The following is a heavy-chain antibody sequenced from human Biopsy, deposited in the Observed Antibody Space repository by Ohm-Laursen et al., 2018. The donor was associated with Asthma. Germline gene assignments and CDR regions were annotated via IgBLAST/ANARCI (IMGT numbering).Heavy chain of an antibody. V-gene: IGHV3-30*03. CDR1: GFTFSTYG. J-gene: IGHJ5*02. D-gene: IGHD1-20*01. CDR2: ISYDGFNK. Sequence: SLRLSCSASGFTFSTYGMHWVRQAPGKGLEWVAVISYDGFNKDYGDSVKGRFTISRDNSKNTLYLQMNSLRAEETAVYFCARAAITGIRGWFDPWGQGTQVTVSS. CDR3: ARAAITGIRGWFDP.